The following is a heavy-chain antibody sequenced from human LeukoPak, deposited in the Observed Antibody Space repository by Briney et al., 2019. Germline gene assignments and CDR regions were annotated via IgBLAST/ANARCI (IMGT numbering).Heavy chain of an antibody. J-gene: IGHJ5*02. V-gene: IGHV1-2*04. CDR1: GYTFTSYD. CDR3: ARAAAEDNWFDP. CDR2: INPNSGGT. Sequence: ASVKVSCKASGYTFTSYDINWVRQATGQGLEWMGWINPNSGGTNYAQKFQGWVTMTRDTSISTAYMELSRLRSDDTAVYYCARAAAEDNWFDPWGQGTLVTVSS. D-gene: IGHD6-13*01.